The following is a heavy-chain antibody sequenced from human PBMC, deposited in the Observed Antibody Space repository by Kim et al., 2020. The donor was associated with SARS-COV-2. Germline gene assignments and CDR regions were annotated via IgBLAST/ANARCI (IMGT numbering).Heavy chain of an antibody. CDR2: IIPILGIA. CDR3: ASAIAVAGTHDAFDI. CDR1: GGTFSSYA. J-gene: IGHJ3*02. V-gene: IGHV1-69*04. Sequence: SVKVSCKSSGGTFSSYAISWVRQAPGQGLEWMGRIIPILGIANYAQKFQGRVTITADKSTSTAYMELSSLRSEDTAVYYCASAIAVAGTHDAFDIWGQGTMVTVSS. D-gene: IGHD6-19*01.